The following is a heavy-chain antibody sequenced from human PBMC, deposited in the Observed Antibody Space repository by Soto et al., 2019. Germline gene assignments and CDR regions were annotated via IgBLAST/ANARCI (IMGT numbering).Heavy chain of an antibody. CDR2: IKQDGSEK. D-gene: IGHD3-3*01. Sequence: PGGSLRLSCAASGFTFSSYWMSWVRQAPGKGLEWVANIKQDGSEKYYVDSVKGRFTISRDNAKNSLYLQMNSLRAEDTAVYYCARGDYHDFWTGYYRVDAFDIWGQGTMVTVSS. CDR3: ARGDYHDFWTGYYRVDAFDI. J-gene: IGHJ3*02. V-gene: IGHV3-7*01. CDR1: GFTFSSYW.